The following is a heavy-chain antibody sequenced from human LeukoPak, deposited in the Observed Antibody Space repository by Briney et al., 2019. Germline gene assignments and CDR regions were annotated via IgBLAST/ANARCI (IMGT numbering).Heavy chain of an antibody. J-gene: IGHJ6*02. V-gene: IGHV3-23*01. Sequence: LSGGSLRLSCAASGFTFSSYAMSWVRQAPGKGLDWVSAISGSGDSTYYIDSVRGRFTISRDNAKNSLYLQMNSLRAEDTAVYYCAREGCSSTSCYGAGYYYYGMDVWGQGTTVTVSS. CDR3: AREGCSSTSCYGAGYYYYGMDV. CDR2: ISGSGDST. CDR1: GFTFSSYA. D-gene: IGHD2-2*01.